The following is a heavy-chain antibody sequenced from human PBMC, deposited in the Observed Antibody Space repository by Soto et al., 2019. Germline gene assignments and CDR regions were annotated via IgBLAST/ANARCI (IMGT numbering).Heavy chain of an antibody. Sequence: QVQLQESGPGLVKPSETLSLTCTVSGGSISSYYWSWIRQPPGKGLEWIGYIDYSGSTNYNPSFKSRVTISVDTSKNQFSLKLSSVTAADTAVYYCARGPWELLRGPYYYGMDVWCQGTTVTVSS. CDR2: IDYSGST. CDR3: ARGPWELLRGPYYYGMDV. V-gene: IGHV4-59*01. D-gene: IGHD1-26*01. CDR1: GGSISSYY. J-gene: IGHJ6*02.